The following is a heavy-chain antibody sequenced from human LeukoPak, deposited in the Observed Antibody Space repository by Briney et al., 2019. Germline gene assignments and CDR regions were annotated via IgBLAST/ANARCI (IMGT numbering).Heavy chain of an antibody. CDR1: GFDFATYW. CDR3: ARGTSTAPGIDY. Sequence: GGSLRLSCVISGFDFATYWMFWVRQAPGKGLVWVAQINSGGSSATYGDSAKGRFSISRDNAKNTLSLYMSGLRADDTAVYYCARGTSTAPGIDYWGQGTLVAVSS. J-gene: IGHJ4*02. CDR2: INSGGSSA. V-gene: IGHV3-74*01. D-gene: IGHD6-13*01.